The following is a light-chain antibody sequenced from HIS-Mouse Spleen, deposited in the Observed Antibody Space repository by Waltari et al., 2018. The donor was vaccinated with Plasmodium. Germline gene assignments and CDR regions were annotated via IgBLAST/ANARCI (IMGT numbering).Light chain of an antibody. CDR3: QQYGSSPIT. Sequence: ETVLTQSPGTLSWSPGERATLSCRASQRVSSSYLTCDQQKPGQAPRRLRLGASSRATGIPDRFSGSGSVTDFTLTISRLEPEDCAVYYCQQYGSSPITFGQGTRLEIK. V-gene: IGKV3-20*01. CDR1: QRVSSSY. J-gene: IGKJ5*01. CDR2: GAS.